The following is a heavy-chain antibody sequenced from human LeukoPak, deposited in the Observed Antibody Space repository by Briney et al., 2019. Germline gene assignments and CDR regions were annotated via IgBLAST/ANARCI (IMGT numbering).Heavy chain of an antibody. D-gene: IGHD6-19*01. CDR2: TSGDGGNT. CDR1: GFTIEESA. J-gene: IGHJ4*02. V-gene: IGHV3-43*02. Sequence: GGSLRLSCASSGFTIEESAMHWVRPAPEKGMEWIHLTSGDGGNTYYADSVKGRFTLTRDNSKNSLYLQMNSLRTEDTALYYCAKDLAVAGTSSYFDYWGQGTLVTVSS. CDR3: AKDLAVAGTSSYFDY.